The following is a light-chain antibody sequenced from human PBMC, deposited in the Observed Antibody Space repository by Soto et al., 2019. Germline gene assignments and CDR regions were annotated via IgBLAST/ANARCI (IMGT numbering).Light chain of an antibody. J-gene: IGKJ1*01. V-gene: IGKV3-11*01. CDR3: QQRRNWPLT. Sequence: EIVLTQSPATLSLSPGERATLSCRASQSVSSYLAWYQQKRGQAPRLLIHDASNRATGIPARFSGSGYGTDFTLTISSLEPEDVAVYYCQQRRNWPLTFGLGTKVEI. CDR1: QSVSSY. CDR2: DAS.